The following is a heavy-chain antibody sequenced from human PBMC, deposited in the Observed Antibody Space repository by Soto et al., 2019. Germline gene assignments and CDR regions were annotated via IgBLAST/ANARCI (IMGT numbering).Heavy chain of an antibody. D-gene: IGHD2-2*01. J-gene: IGHJ3*02. Sequence: PGGSLRLSCAASGFTFSSYAMHWVRQAPGKGLEYVSAISSNGGSTYYANSVKGRFTISRDNSKNTLYLQMGSLRAEDMAVYYCARDSRRRYCSSTSCYAAAFDIWGQGTMVTVSS. CDR2: ISSNGGST. V-gene: IGHV3-64*01. CDR1: GFTFSSYA. CDR3: ARDSRRRYCSSTSCYAAAFDI.